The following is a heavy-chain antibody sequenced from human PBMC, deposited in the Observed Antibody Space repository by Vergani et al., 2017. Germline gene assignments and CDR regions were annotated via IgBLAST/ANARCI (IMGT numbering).Heavy chain of an antibody. CDR2: IKRKTDGGTT. Sequence: EVQLVESGGVVVQPGGSLRLSCAASGFTFSNAWMTWVRQAPGKGLEWVGRIKRKTDGGTTDYAAPVKGRFTISRDDSKNTLYLQMNSLKTEETAVYYCTEDPQGYTMLGVVIIQDYWGQGTLVTVSS. CDR1: GFTFSNAW. D-gene: IGHD3-3*01. J-gene: IGHJ4*02. V-gene: IGHV3-15*01. CDR3: TEDPQGYTMLGVVIIQDY.